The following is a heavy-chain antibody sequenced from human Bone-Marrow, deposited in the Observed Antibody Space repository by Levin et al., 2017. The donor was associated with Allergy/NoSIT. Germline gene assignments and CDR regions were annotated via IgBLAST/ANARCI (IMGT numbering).Heavy chain of an antibody. CDR1: GFSFSTYP. J-gene: IGHJ3*01. D-gene: IGHD2-15*01. V-gene: IGHV3-30*04. CDR3: ARESGGGAFDL. CDR2: ISFDGNDK. Sequence: SCAASGFSFSTYPMHWVRQVPGKGLEWVAIISFDGNDKNYADSVKGRFTISRDNPNNTVYVQMNSLRGDDTAIYYCARESGGGAFDLWGRGTMVTVSS.